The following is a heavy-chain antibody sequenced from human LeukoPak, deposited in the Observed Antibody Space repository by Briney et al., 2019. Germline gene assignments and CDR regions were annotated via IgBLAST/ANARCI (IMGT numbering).Heavy chain of an antibody. Sequence: PGGSLRLSCTASGFTFSSYGMHWVRQAPGKGLEWVAVIWYGGSNKYYADSVKGRFTISRDNSKNTLYLQMDSLRAEDTAVYYCAKDREAVAGTPVYFDYWGQGTLVTVSS. CDR1: GFTFSSYG. CDR3: AKDREAVAGTPVYFDY. D-gene: IGHD6-19*01. CDR2: IWYGGSNK. V-gene: IGHV3-30*02. J-gene: IGHJ4*02.